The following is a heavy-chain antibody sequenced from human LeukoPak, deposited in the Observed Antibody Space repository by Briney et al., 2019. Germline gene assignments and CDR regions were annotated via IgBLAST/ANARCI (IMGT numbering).Heavy chain of an antibody. D-gene: IGHD4-11*01. J-gene: IGHJ4*02. CDR1: GFTFSSYA. Sequence: AGGSLRLSCVASGFTFSSYAMSWVRQAPGKGLEWVSASSGSGGSTYYADSVKGRFTISRDNSKNTLYLQMNSLRAEDTAVYYCARGPSYSNYGLPPDYWGQGTLVTVSS. CDR3: ARGPSYSNYGLPPDY. CDR2: SSGSGGST. V-gene: IGHV3-23*01.